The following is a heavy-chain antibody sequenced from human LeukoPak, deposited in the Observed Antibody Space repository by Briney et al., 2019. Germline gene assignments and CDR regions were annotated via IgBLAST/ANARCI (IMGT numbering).Heavy chain of an antibody. D-gene: IGHD4-23*01. V-gene: IGHV1-69*04. CDR2: IIPILGIA. J-gene: IGHJ4*02. CDR3: ARATTVVTRFDY. Sequence: SVKVSCKASGGTFSSYAISWVRQAPGQGLEWMGRIIPILGIANYAQKFQGRVTITADKSTSTAYMELSSLRSEDTAVYYCARATTVVTRFDYRGQGTLVTVSS. CDR1: GGTFSSYA.